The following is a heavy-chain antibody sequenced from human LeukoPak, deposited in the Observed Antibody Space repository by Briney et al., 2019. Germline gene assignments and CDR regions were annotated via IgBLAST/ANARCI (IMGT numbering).Heavy chain of an antibody. CDR3: AGRHCSDGGRCFAGADPFDY. J-gene: IGHJ4*02. D-gene: IGHD2-15*01. CDR1: GFTVSSTY. Sequence: GGSLRLSCAASGFTVSSTYMSWVRQAPGKGLEWVSVIYSGGKVYYIDSVKGRFTISRDTSKSTLYLQMNSLRAEDTAVYFCAGRHCSDGGRCFAGADPFDYWGQGTLVTVSS. CDR2: IYSGGKV. V-gene: IGHV3-53*01.